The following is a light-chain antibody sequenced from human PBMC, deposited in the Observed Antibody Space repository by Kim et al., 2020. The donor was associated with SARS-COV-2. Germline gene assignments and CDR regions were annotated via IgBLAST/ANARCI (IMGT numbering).Light chain of an antibody. CDR3: QQYYSTPT. J-gene: IGKJ1*01. CDR2: WAS. Sequence: DFVMTQSPDSLAVSLGERATINCKSSQSVLYSSNNKNYLAWYQQKPGQPPKLLIYWASTRESGVPDRFSGSGSGTDFTLTISSLQAEDVAVYYCQQYYSTPTFGQGTKVDIK. V-gene: IGKV4-1*01. CDR1: QSVLYSSNNKNY.